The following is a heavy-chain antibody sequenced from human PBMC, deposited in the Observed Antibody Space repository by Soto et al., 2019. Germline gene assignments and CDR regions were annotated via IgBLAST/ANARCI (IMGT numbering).Heavy chain of an antibody. CDR3: AKDLIGRWNYDLGYSSAFDI. CDR2: ISYDGSNK. V-gene: IGHV3-30*18. D-gene: IGHD1-7*01. J-gene: IGHJ3*02. Sequence: QVQLVESGGGVVQPGRSLRLSCAASGFTFSSYGMHCVRQAPGKGLEWVAVISYDGSNKYYADSVKGRFTISRDNSKNTLYLQMNSLRAEDTAVYYCAKDLIGRWNYDLGYSSAFDIWGQGTMVTVSS. CDR1: GFTFSSYG.